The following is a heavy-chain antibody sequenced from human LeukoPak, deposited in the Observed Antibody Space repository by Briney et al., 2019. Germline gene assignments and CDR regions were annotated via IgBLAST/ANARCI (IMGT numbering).Heavy chain of an antibody. CDR1: GFTFSSYA. D-gene: IGHD6-13*01. CDR2: ISGSGDST. V-gene: IGHV3-23*01. J-gene: IGHJ4*02. Sequence: GGSLRLSCAASGFTFSSYAMSWVRQAPGKGLEWVSAISGSGDSTYYADSVKGRFTISRDNSKNTLYLQMNNLRTEDTAVYYCAKRYTSSWSNFDYWGQGTLITVSS. CDR3: AKRYTSSWSNFDY.